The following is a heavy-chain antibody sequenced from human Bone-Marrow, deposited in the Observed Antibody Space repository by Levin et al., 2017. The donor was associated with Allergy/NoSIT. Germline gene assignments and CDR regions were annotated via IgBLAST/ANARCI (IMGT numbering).Heavy chain of an antibody. J-gene: IGHJ4*02. Sequence: LSLTCAASGFTFSSYEMNWVRQAPGKGLEWVSYISSSGSTIYYADSVKGRFTISRDNAKNSLYLQMNSLRAEDTAVYYCARGRGGSRYCSGGSCSDYWGQGTLVTVSS. D-gene: IGHD2-15*01. CDR1: GFTFSSYE. CDR3: ARGRGGSRYCSGGSCSDY. V-gene: IGHV3-48*03. CDR2: ISSSGSTI.